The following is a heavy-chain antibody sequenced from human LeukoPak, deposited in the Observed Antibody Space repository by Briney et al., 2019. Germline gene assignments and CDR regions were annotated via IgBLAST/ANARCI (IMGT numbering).Heavy chain of an antibody. CDR3: ARDQVVVTSFDY. D-gene: IGHD3-22*01. V-gene: IGHV4-39*02. CDR2: IYYSGST. CDR1: GGSISSSSYY. J-gene: IGHJ4*02. Sequence: SETLSLTCTVSGGSISSSSYYWGWIRQPPGKGLEWIGSIYYSGSTYYNPSLKSRVTISVDTSKNQFSLKLSSVTAADTAVYYCARDQVVVTSFDYWGQGTLVTVSS.